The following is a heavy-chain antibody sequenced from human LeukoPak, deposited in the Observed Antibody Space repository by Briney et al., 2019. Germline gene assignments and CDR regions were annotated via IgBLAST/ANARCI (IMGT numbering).Heavy chain of an antibody. J-gene: IGHJ4*02. CDR3: ARHSSGYYYDQDY. D-gene: IGHD3-22*01. Sequence: GGSLRLSCAASGFTFSSFSMNWVRQAPGKGLEWVSSISSSSSTIYYAGSVKGRFTISRDNAKNSLYLQMNSLRAEDTAVYYCARHSSGYYYDQDYWGQGTLVTVSS. CDR2: ISSSSSTI. V-gene: IGHV3-48*01. CDR1: GFTFSSFS.